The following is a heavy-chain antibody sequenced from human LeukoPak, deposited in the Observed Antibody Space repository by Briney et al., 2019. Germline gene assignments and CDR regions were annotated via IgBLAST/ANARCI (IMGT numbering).Heavy chain of an antibody. CDR2: INPDSGVT. CDR3: AREAGGSGTYYIDY. CDR1: GYRLGGYY. J-gene: IGHJ4*02. D-gene: IGHD3-10*01. Sequence: ASVKVSCKASGYRLGGYYMHWVRQAPGQGLEWMGRINPDSGVTSYAQKFQGRVTMTRDTSISTVYIDLRSVRSDDTAVYYCAREAGGSGTYYIDYWGQGTLVTVSS. V-gene: IGHV1-2*06.